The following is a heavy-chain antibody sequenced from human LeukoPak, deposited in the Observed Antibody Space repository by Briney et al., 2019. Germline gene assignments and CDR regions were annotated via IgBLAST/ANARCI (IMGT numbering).Heavy chain of an antibody. Sequence: PGGSLRLSCAASGFTFDDYAMHWVRQAPGKGLEWVSSISSSSSYIYYADSVKGRFTISRDNAKNSLYLQMNSLRAEDTAVYYCARDGTAIAAAGTFDYWGQGTLVTVSS. CDR1: GFTFDDYA. V-gene: IGHV3-21*01. CDR3: ARDGTAIAAAGTFDY. D-gene: IGHD6-13*01. J-gene: IGHJ4*02. CDR2: ISSSSSYI.